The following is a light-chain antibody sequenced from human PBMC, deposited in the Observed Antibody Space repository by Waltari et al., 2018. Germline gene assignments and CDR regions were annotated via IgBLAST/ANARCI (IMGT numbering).Light chain of an antibody. CDR1: QNIINY. V-gene: IGKV1-39*01. Sequence: DIQMTQSTSSLSASVGDRVTITCRASQNIINYLNWYQQKPGKAPKLLIYAASSLQSGVPSRFSGSGSGTDFTLTISSLQPEDFATYYCQQSYSTPLFTFGPGTKVDIK. J-gene: IGKJ3*01. CDR2: AAS. CDR3: QQSYSTPLFT.